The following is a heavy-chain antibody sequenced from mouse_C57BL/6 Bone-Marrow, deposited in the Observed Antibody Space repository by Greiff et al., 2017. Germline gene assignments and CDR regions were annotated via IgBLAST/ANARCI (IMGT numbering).Heavy chain of an antibody. CDR1: GYTFTSYW. CDR2: IDPNSGGT. V-gene: IGHV1-72*01. J-gene: IGHJ3*01. Sequence: VQLQQPGAELVKPGASVKLSCKASGYTFTSYWMHWVKQRPGRGLEWIGRIDPNSGGTKYNEKFKSKATLTVDKPSSTAYMQLSSLTSEDAAVDYCAKGVYYGYGGGFAYWGQGTLVTVSA. CDR3: AKGVYYGYGGGFAY. D-gene: IGHD2-2*01.